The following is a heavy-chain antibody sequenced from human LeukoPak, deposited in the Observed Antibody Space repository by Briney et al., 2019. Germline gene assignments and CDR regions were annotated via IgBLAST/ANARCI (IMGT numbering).Heavy chain of an antibody. CDR1: GFTFSSYS. CDR2: INWDGGST. V-gene: IGHV3-20*04. Sequence: GGSLRLSCAASGFTFSSYSMNWVRQAPGKGLEWVSSINWDGGSTAYADSVQGRFTISRDNAKNSLHLQMKSLRAEDTAFYYCARDSFSGSSLDYWGQGTLVTVSS. CDR3: ARDSFSGSSLDY. J-gene: IGHJ4*02. D-gene: IGHD1-26*01.